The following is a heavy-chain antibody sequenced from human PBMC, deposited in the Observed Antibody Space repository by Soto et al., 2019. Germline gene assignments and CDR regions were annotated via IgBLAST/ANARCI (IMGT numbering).Heavy chain of an antibody. CDR2: ISSSSSYT. CDR3: AKDGSHYDSSGFYVHYFQN. J-gene: IGHJ1*01. CDR1: GFTFSDYY. D-gene: IGHD3-22*01. V-gene: IGHV3-11*05. Sequence: QVQLVESGGGLVKPGGSLRLSCAASGFTFSDYYMSWIRQAPGKGLEWVSYISSSSSYTNYADSVKGRFTISRDNAKNSLYLQMNSLSAEDTAVSFCAKDGSHYDSSGFYVHYFQNCGQGTLVTVSS.